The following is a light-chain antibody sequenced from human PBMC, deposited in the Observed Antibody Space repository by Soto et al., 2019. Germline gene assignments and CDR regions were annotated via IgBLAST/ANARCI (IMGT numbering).Light chain of an antibody. CDR2: GAS. J-gene: IGKJ1*01. CDR1: QSVSTN. CDR3: QQYNNWPPWT. V-gene: IGKV3-15*01. Sequence: ETVMTQSAVTLSVSPGERATLSCRASQSVSTNLAWYQQKPGQAPRLLIYGASTRATGIPARFSGSGSGTEFTLTLSSLQSEDFAVYYCQQYNNWPPWTFGRGTKVEIK.